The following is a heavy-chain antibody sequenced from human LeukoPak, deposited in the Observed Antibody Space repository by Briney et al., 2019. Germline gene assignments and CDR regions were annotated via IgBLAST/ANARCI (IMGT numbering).Heavy chain of an antibody. V-gene: IGHV3-30-3*01. J-gene: IGHJ4*02. Sequence: AGRSLRLSCAASGFTFSRYAMHWVRQAPGKGLEWEAVISYDGSTQYYADSVKGRFTISRDNSKNTLYLQMNSLKTEDTGLYYCATSLGELSFNEHWGQGVLVTVSS. CDR2: ISYDGSTQ. D-gene: IGHD3-16*02. CDR1: GFTFSRYA. CDR3: ATSLGELSFNEH.